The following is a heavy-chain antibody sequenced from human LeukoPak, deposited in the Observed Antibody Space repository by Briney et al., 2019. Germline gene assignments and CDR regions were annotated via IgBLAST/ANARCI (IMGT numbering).Heavy chain of an antibody. CDR2: ISGSGGST. D-gene: IGHD6-13*01. Sequence: GGTLRLSCAASGFTFNTYGMSWVRQAPGKGLEWVSAISGSGGSTYYADSVKGRFTISRDNSKNTLYLQMNSLRAEDTAVYYCAKGAGLSSSWYLGDYWGQGTLVTVSS. V-gene: IGHV3-23*01. J-gene: IGHJ4*02. CDR3: AKGAGLSSSWYLGDY. CDR1: GFTFNTYG.